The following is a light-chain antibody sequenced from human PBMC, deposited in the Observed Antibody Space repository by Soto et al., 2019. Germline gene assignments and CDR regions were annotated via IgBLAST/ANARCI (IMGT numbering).Light chain of an antibody. Sequence: QSALTQPASVSGSPGQSITISCPGTSGDIGSYNRVSWYQQHPGKAPKLIIYEVTDRPSGVSNRFSGSKSGNTASLTISGRQDEDEAEYYCSSYTNINTRACVFGTGTKLTVL. CDR1: SGDIGSYNR. J-gene: IGLJ1*01. CDR3: SSYTNINTRACV. V-gene: IGLV2-14*01. CDR2: EVT.